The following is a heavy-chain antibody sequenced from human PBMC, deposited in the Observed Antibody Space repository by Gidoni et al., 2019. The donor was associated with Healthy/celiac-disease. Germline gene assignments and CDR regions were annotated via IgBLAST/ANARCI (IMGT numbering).Heavy chain of an antibody. D-gene: IGHD1-1*01. CDR1: GGSFSGYY. J-gene: IGHJ6*02. V-gene: IGHV4-34*01. CDR3: ARGLNWNRIPYTYYYYGMDV. Sequence: QVQLQQWGAGLLKPSETLSLTCDVYGGSFSGYYWSWIRQPPGKGLEWIGEINHSGSTNYTPSLKSRVTISVDTSKTQFSLKLSSVTAADTAVFYCARGLNWNRIPYTYYYYGMDVWGQGTTVTVSS. CDR2: INHSGST.